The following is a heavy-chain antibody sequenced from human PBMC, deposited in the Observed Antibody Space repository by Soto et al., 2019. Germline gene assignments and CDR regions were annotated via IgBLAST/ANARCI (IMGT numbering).Heavy chain of an antibody. D-gene: IGHD2-21*01. Sequence: GGSLRLSCAASGFTFSSYGMHWVRQAPGKGLEWVAVISYDGSNKYYADSVKGRFTISRDNSKNTLYLQMNSLRAEDTAVYYCAKDWGGSFDIWGQGTMVTVSS. CDR3: AKDWGGSFDI. V-gene: IGHV3-30*18. CDR2: ISYDGSNK. J-gene: IGHJ3*02. CDR1: GFTFSSYG.